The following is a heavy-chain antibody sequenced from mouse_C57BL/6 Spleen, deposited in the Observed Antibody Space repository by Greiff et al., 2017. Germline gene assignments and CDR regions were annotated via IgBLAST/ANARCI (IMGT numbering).Heavy chain of an antibody. CDR1: GYTFTDYY. CDR3: ARSGPQDSSGPPFAY. J-gene: IGHJ3*01. V-gene: IGHV1-26*01. Sequence: VQLKQSGPELVKPGASVKISCKASGYTFTDYYMNWVKQSHGKSLEWIGDINPNNGGTSYNQKFKGKATLTVDKSSSTAYMERRSLTSEDSAVYYCARSGPQDSSGPPFAYWGQGTLVTVSA. D-gene: IGHD3-2*02. CDR2: INPNNGGT.